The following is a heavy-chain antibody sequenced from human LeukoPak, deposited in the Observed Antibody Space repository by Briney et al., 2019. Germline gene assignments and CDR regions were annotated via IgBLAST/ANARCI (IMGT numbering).Heavy chain of an antibody. CDR3: ARAIATSGYFAY. CDR1: GFTFSRFS. D-gene: IGHD2-15*01. J-gene: IGHJ4*02. V-gene: IGHV3-21*05. Sequence: GGSLRLSCVASGFTFSRFSMNWVRQAPGKGLEWLSYISSTSSDTYYAHSLKGRFTISRDNAKNSIYLQMNSLRAEDTAVYYCARAIATSGYFAYWGQGTLVTVSS. CDR2: ISSTSSDT.